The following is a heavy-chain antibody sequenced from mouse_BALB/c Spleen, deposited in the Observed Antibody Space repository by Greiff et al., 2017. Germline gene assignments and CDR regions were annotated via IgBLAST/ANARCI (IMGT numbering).Heavy chain of an antibody. CDR3: ARYDNWGMAMDY. J-gene: IGHJ4*01. CDR2: IYPGDGDT. Sequence: VQLQQSGAELVRPGSSVKISCKASGYAFSSYWMNWVKQRPGQGLEWIGQIYPGDGDTNYNGKFKGKATLTADKSSSTAYMQLSSLTSEDSAVYFCARYDNWGMAMDYWGQGTSVTVSS. D-gene: IGHD4-1*01. V-gene: IGHV1-80*01. CDR1: GYAFSSYW.